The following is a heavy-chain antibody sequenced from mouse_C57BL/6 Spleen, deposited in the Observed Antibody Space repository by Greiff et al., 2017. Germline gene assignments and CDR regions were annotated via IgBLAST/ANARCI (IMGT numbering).Heavy chain of an antibody. Sequence: QVQLQQSGPELVKPGASVKISCKASGYAFSSSWMNWVKQRPGTGLEWIGRIYPGDGDTNYNGKFKGKATLTADKSSSTAYMQLSSLTSEDSAVYFCARGNYDYDGEFAYWGQGTLVTVSA. CDR2: IYPGDGDT. D-gene: IGHD2-4*01. J-gene: IGHJ3*01. CDR3: ARGNYDYDGEFAY. V-gene: IGHV1-82*01. CDR1: GYAFSSSW.